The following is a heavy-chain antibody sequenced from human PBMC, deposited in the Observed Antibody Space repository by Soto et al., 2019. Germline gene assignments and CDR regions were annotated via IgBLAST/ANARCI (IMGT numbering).Heavy chain of an antibody. CDR1: GGSISSGGYS. J-gene: IGHJ4*02. Sequence: QLQLQESGSGLVKPSQTLSLTCAVSGGSISSGGYSWSWIRQPPGKGLEWIGYIYHSGSTYYNPSLKGRVTISVDRSQNQVSLELSPVTPGDTAVYYCARGIAARPLGYWGQGTLVTVSS. D-gene: IGHD6-6*01. V-gene: IGHV4-30-2*01. CDR2: IYHSGST. CDR3: ARGIAARPLGY.